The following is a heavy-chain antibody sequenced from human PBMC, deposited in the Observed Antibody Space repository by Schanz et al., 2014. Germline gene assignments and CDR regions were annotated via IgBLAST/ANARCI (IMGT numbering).Heavy chain of an antibody. CDR2: TRFDASDK. V-gene: IGHV3-30*02. D-gene: IGHD6-19*01. Sequence: QVQLVESGGGVAQPGGSLRLSCAASGFSFSGYGMHWVRQAPGKGLEWVAYTRFDASDKYYGDSVEGRFTISRDNAKKAVYLQMNSLRHEETAVYYCVGIDVAVAGAYYWGQGALVIVSS. CDR3: VGIDVAVAGAYY. J-gene: IGHJ4*02. CDR1: GFSFSGYG.